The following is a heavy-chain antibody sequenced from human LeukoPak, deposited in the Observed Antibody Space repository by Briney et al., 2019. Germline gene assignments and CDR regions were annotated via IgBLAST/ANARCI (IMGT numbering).Heavy chain of an antibody. V-gene: IGHV3-21*01. D-gene: IGHD3-22*01. CDR2: ISSSSSYI. J-gene: IGHJ4*02. CDR1: GFTFSSYS. CDR3: ARDYYDSSGYCEFDY. Sequence: PGGSPRLSCAASGFTFSSYSMNWVRQAPGKGLEWVSSISSSSSYIYYADSVKGRFTISRDNAKNSLYLQMNSLRAEDTAVYYCARDYYDSSGYCEFDYWGQGTLVTVSS.